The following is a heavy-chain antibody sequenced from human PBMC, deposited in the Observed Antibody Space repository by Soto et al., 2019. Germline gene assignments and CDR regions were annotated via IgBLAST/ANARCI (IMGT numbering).Heavy chain of an antibody. D-gene: IGHD2-15*01. J-gene: IGHJ4*02. CDR2: ISSDGSDK. Sequence: QVQLVESGGGVVQPGRSLRLSCAASGFTFSNFGMHWVRQAHGKGLEWVAAISSDGSDKYYSKGRFTISRDNSKNTLFLQMNSLRVEDTAVYYCAKGSDVARQELDYWGQGTLVTVSS. CDR3: AKGSDVARQELDY. V-gene: IGHV3-30*18. CDR1: GFTFSNFG.